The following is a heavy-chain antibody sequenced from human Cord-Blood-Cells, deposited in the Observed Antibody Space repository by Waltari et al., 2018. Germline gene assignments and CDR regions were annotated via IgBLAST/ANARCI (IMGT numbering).Heavy chain of an antibody. CDR1: GCSISSYS. CDR2: IYYSGST. J-gene: IGHJ4*02. CDR3: ARTTTYRDSSGWYISHFDY. D-gene: IGHD6-19*01. Sequence: FLLTGCSISSYSWSWIRQTPGKGLEWIGYIYYSGSTNYNPTLKSRVTISVDTSKNQFSRKLSSVTAADTAVYFCARTTTYRDSSGWYISHFDYGGQGTLVTVSS. V-gene: IGHV4-59*01.